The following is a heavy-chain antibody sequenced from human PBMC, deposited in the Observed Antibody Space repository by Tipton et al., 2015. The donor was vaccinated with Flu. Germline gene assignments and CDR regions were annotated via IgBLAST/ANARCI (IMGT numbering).Heavy chain of an antibody. J-gene: IGHJ5*02. V-gene: IGHV4-34*01. Sequence: TLSLTCAVYGGSFSGYYWSWIRQPPGKGLEWIGEINHSGSTNYNPSLKSRVTISVDTSKNQFSLKLSSVTAADTAVYYCASAPVLLWFGDRENWFDPWGQGTLVTVSS. CDR1: GGSFSGYY. CDR3: ASAPVLLWFGDRENWFDP. CDR2: INHSGST. D-gene: IGHD3-10*01.